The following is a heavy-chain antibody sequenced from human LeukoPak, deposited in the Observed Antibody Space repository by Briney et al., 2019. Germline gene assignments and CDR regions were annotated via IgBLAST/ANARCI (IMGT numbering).Heavy chain of an antibody. CDR2: FSAYNGNT. V-gene: IGHV1-18*01. D-gene: IGHD5-18*01. CDR3: ARVPHSYGRVNYYYYYMDV. CDR1: GYTFTSYG. Sequence: ASMKVSCKASGYTFTSYGISWVRQAPGQGLEWMGWFSAYNGNTNYAQKLQGRVTMTTDTSTSTAYMELRSLRSGDTAVYYCARVPHSYGRVNYYYYYMDVWGKGTTVTVSS. J-gene: IGHJ6*03.